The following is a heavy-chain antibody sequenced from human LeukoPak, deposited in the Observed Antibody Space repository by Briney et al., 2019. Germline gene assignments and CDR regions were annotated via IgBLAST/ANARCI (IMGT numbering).Heavy chain of an antibody. CDR2: ISTIDGII. CDR1: EFTFSDYF. CDR3: AKASWGMDV. V-gene: IGHV3-11*01. Sequence: GGSLRLPCVASEFTFSDYFMTWIRQPPGKPLECVSYISTIDGIIYYADSVKDRFTISRDNAKSSLFLQMNNLRAEDTAVYYCAKASWGMDVWGQGSSVIVS. J-gene: IGHJ6*02.